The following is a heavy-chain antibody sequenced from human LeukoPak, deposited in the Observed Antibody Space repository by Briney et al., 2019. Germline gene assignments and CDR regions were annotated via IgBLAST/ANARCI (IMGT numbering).Heavy chain of an antibody. CDR3: AKGIESSGSYYTSFDY. D-gene: IGHD1-26*01. CDR1: GFTFSNYA. J-gene: IGHJ4*02. Sequence: GGSLRLSCAASGFTFSNYARSWVRQAPGKGLEWVSGISGSGGATYYADSVKGRFTISRDSSKNTLSLQMNSLRAEDTAVYYCAKGIESSGSYYTSFDYWGQGTLVTVSS. CDR2: ISGSGGAT. V-gene: IGHV3-23*01.